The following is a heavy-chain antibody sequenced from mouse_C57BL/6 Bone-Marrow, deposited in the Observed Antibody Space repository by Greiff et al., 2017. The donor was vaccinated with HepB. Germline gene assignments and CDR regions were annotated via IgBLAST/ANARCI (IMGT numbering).Heavy chain of an antibody. CDR1: GYTFTSYG. J-gene: IGHJ1*03. CDR3: ACRVLRNWYFDV. Sequence: VQLVESGAELARPGASVKLSCKASGYTFTSYGISWVKQRPGQGLEWIGVIYPRSGNTYYNEKFKGKATLTAAKSSGTAYMELRSLTSEDYAVYFCACRVLRNWYFDVWGTGTTVTVSS. D-gene: IGHD1-1*01. V-gene: IGHV1-81*01. CDR2: IYPRSGNT.